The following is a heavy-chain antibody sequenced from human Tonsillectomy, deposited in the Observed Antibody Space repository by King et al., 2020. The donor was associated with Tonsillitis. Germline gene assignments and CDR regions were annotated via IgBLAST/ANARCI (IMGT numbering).Heavy chain of an antibody. CDR3: ARVRDYDILTGYSRYGMDV. D-gene: IGHD3-9*01. CDR1: GGTFSSYA. V-gene: IGHV1-69*01. J-gene: IGHJ6*02. CDR2: IIPIFGTA. Sequence: QVQLVESGAEVKKPGSSVKVSCKASGGTFSSYAISWVRQAPGQGLEWMGGIIPIFGTANYAQKFQGRVTITADESTSTAYMELSSLRSEDTAVYYCARVRDYDILTGYSRYGMDVWGHGTTVTVSS.